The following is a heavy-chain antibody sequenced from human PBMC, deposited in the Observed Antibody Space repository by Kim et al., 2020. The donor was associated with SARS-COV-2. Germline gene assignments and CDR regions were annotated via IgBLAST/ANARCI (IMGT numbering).Heavy chain of an antibody. V-gene: IGHV3-30*04. CDR3: ARDFVGARLDY. D-gene: IGHD1-26*01. J-gene: IGHJ4*02. Sequence: GGSLRLSCAASGFTFSSYAMHWVRQAPGKGLEWVAVISYDGSNKYYADSVKGRFTISRDNSKNTLYLQMNSLRAEDTAVYYCARDFVGARLDYWGQGTLVTGSS. CDR2: ISYDGSNK. CDR1: GFTFSSYA.